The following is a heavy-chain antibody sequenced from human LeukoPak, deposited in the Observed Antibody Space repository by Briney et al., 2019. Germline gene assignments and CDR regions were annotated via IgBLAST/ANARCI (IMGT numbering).Heavy chain of an antibody. CDR3: ARHYKLPHAPRTVAGHVYYYYYYMDV. CDR1: GYTFTSYD. D-gene: IGHD6-19*01. J-gene: IGHJ6*03. V-gene: IGHV1-8*03. CDR2: MNPNSGNT. Sequence: GASVKVSCKASGYTFTSYDINWVRQATGQGLEWMGWMNPNSGNTGYAQKFQGRVTITRNTSISTAYMELSSLRSEDTAVYYCARHYKLPHAPRTVAGHVYYYYYYMDVWGKGTTVTVSS.